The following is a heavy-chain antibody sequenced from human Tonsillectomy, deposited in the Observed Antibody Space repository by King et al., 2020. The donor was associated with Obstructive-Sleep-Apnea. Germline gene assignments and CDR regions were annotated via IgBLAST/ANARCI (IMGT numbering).Heavy chain of an antibody. V-gene: IGHV4-38-2*02. D-gene: IGHD3-22*01. Sequence: QLQESGPGLLKPSETLSLTCTVSGYSISGGYYWGWIRQPPGKGLEWIGSIHHSGSTNYKPSLKSRVTISIDTSKNQFSLRLSSVTAADTAVYYCARDRDVYYYGTSGAKYGMDVWGQGTTVTVSS. J-gene: IGHJ6*02. CDR3: ARDRDVYYYGTSGAKYGMDV. CDR2: IHHSGST. CDR1: GYSISGGYY.